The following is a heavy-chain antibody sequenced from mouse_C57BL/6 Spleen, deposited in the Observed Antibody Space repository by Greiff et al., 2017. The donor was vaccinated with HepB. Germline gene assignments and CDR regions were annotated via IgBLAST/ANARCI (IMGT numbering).Heavy chain of an antibody. CDR1: GYTFTSYT. Sequence: QVQLQQSGAELARPGASVKMSCKASGYTFTSYTMHWVKQRPGQGLEWIGYINPRSGYTKYNQKFKDKATLTADKSSSTAYMQLSSQTSEDSAVYYWARWNSSGRYYAMDYWGQGTSVTVSS. D-gene: IGHD3-2*02. CDR3: ARWNSSGRYYAMDY. CDR2: INPRSGYT. V-gene: IGHV1-4*01. J-gene: IGHJ4*01.